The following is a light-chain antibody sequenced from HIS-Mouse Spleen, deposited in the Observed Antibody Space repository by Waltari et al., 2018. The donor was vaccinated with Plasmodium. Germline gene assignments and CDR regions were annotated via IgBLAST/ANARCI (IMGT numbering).Light chain of an antibody. Sequence: QSALTQPPSASGSPGQSVTISCTGPSSAAGGYNYVSWYQQHPGKAPKLMIYEVSKRPSGVPDRFSGSKSGNTASLTVSGLQAEDEADYYCSSYAGSNNLVFGGGTKLTVL. J-gene: IGLJ2*01. CDR2: EVS. CDR1: SSAAGGYNY. CDR3: SSYAGSNNLV. V-gene: IGLV2-8*01.